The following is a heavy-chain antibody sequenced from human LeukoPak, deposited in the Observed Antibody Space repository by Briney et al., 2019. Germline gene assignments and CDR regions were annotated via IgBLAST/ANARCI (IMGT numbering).Heavy chain of an antibody. CDR1: GYTFTSYG. CDR3: ARAIYGDYSDYYYGMVV. J-gene: IGHJ6*02. D-gene: IGHD4-17*01. Sequence: ASVKVSCKASGYTFTSYGISWVRQAPGQGLEWMGWISAYNGNTNYAQKLQGRVTMTTDTSTSKAYMELRSLRSDDTAVYYCARAIYGDYSDYYYGMVVWGQGTTVTVSS. V-gene: IGHV1-18*01. CDR2: ISAYNGNT.